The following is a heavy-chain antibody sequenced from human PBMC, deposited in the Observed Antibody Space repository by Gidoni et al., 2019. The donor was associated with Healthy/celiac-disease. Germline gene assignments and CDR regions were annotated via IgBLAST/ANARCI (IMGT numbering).Heavy chain of an antibody. CDR2: LNPNSGGT. D-gene: IGHD3-3*01. CDR3: ARTGVARGWFDP. CDR1: GYTFTGSY. V-gene: IGHV1-2*04. J-gene: IGHJ5*02. Sequence: QVQLVQAGAEVKKPGASEKVSCKASGYTFTGSYMHWVRQAPGQGREWMGWLNPNSGGTNYAQRFQGWVTMTRDTSISTAYMELSGLRSDDTAVYYCARTGVARGWFDPWGQGTLVTVSS.